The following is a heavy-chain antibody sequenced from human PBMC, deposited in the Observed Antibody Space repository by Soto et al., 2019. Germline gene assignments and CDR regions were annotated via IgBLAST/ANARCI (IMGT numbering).Heavy chain of an antibody. CDR2: IYHSGTT. D-gene: IGHD3-16*01. Sequence: QLQLQESGSGLVKPSQTLSLTCAVSGGSISSGGYSWSWIRQPPGKGLEWIGYIYHSGTTYYNPSLKSRVSMSEDEYRNQFSLKLNSVTAADTALYYCARAAYVGYYFDYWGRGAVVTVSS. J-gene: IGHJ4*02. V-gene: IGHV4-30-2*01. CDR3: ARAAYVGYYFDY. CDR1: GGSISSGGYS.